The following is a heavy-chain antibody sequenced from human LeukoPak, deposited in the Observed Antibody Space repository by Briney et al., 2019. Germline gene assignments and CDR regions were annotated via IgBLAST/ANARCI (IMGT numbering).Heavy chain of an antibody. CDR2: ISAYNGNT. CDR3: ARVGRLWFGELLYYYYYMDV. J-gene: IGHJ6*03. V-gene: IGHV1-18*01. CDR1: GYTFTSYG. Sequence: ASVKVSCKASGYTFTSYGISWVRQAPGQGLEWMGWISAYNGNTNYAQKLQGRATMTTDTSTSTAYMELRSLRSDDTAVYYCARVGRLWFGELLYYYYYMDVWGKGTTVTVSS. D-gene: IGHD3-10*01.